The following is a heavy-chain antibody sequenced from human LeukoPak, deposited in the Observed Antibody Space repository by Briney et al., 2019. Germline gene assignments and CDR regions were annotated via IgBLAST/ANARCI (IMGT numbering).Heavy chain of an antibody. D-gene: IGHD3-3*01. CDR2: ISIYNGNT. Sequence: ASVKVTCKASGYTFTNYGISWVRQAPGQGLEWMGWISIYNGNTDYAQKLRGRVTMTTDTSTSTAYMELRSLRSDDTAVYYCARITYDFWSGYYMPDDPWGQGTLVTVSS. V-gene: IGHV1-18*01. J-gene: IGHJ5*02. CDR1: GYTFTNYG. CDR3: ARITYDFWSGYYMPDDP.